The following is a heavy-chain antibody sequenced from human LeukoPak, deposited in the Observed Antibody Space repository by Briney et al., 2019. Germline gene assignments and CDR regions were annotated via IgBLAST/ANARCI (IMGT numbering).Heavy chain of an antibody. CDR2: IKQDGSEK. D-gene: IGHD6-13*01. J-gene: IGHJ4*02. CDR3: AKDSYSRGDY. Sequence: GGSLRLSCAASGLTFSSHWMSWVRQAPGKGLEWVANIKQDGSEKTYVDSVKGRFTTSRDNAKNSLYLQMNSLRAEDTAVYYCAKDSYSRGDYWGQGTLVTVSS. CDR1: GLTFSSHW. V-gene: IGHV3-7*01.